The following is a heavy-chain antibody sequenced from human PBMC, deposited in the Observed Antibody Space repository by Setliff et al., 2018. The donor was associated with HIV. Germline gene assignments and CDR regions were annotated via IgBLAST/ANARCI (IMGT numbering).Heavy chain of an antibody. V-gene: IGHV5-10-1*01. CDR2: IDPSNTNT. J-gene: IGHJ4*02. Sequence: GESLKISCKGSGYSFTSYWISWVRQMPGKGLEWMGRIDPSNTNTNYSPSFQGQVTISADKSISTAYLQWSSLKASDTTMYYCARGFYGDYYFDYWGQGTLVTVSS. D-gene: IGHD4-17*01. CDR3: ARGFYGDYYFDY. CDR1: GYSFTSYW.